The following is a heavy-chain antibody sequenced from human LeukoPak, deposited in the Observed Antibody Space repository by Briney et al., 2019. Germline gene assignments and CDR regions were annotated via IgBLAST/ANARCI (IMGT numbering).Heavy chain of an antibody. V-gene: IGHV4-4*07. CDR1: GGSISSYY. CDR3: ARAPGYSSGWSSFGYYMDV. D-gene: IGHD6-19*01. CDR2: IYTSGST. Sequence: SETLSLTCTVSGGSISSYYWSWIRQPAGKGLKWIGRIYTSGSTNYNPSLKSRVTISVDTSKNQFSLKLSSVTAADTAVYYCARAPGYSSGWSSFGYYMDVWGKGTTVTVSS. J-gene: IGHJ6*03.